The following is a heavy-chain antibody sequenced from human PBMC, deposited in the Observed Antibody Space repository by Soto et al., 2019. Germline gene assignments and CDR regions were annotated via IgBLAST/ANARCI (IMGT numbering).Heavy chain of an antibody. D-gene: IGHD1-26*01. J-gene: IGHJ5*02. Sequence: QVQLVQSGAEVKKPGSSVKVSCKASGGTFSSYTISWVRQAPGQGLEWMGRIIPILGIAKYAQKFQGRVTITRDNAQSNAYLGRGSRTSGDTAVYYCAHGRWEETRNALRAWCDPWGQGTLATVPS. CDR2: IIPILGIA. CDR1: GGTFSSYT. CDR3: AHGRWEETRNALRAWCDP. V-gene: IGHV1-69*02.